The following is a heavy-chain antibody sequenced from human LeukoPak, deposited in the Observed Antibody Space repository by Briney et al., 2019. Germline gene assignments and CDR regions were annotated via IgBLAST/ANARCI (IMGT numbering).Heavy chain of an antibody. Sequence: GGSLRLSCAASGFTFSGSAMHWVRQASGKGLEWVGRIRSKANSYATAYAASVKGRFTISRDESKNTAYLQMNSLKTEDTAVYYCTRPPPIVGATENPYNWFDPWGQGTLVTVSS. CDR3: TRPPPIVGATENPYNWFDP. V-gene: IGHV3-73*01. CDR1: GFTFSGSA. J-gene: IGHJ5*02. D-gene: IGHD1-26*01. CDR2: IRSKANSYAT.